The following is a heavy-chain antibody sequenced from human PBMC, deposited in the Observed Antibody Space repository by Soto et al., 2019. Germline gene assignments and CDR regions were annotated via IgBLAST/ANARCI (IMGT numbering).Heavy chain of an antibody. CDR2: VVASGNT. D-gene: IGHD3-22*01. CDR1: GHSISADY. Sequence: QVQLQESGPGLVKASETLSLSCTVSGHSISADYWSWIRQPAGKRLEWIGRVVASGNTNYNPSLKSRDTMSVDTSKNQFFLKVRSVTAADTAMYFCARDVGGSVVPHWFDPWGQGALVTVSS. V-gene: IGHV4-4*07. CDR3: ARDVGGSVVPHWFDP. J-gene: IGHJ5*02.